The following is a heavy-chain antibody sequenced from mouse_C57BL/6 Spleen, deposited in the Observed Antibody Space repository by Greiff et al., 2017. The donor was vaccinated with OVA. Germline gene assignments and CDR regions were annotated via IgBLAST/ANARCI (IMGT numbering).Heavy chain of an antibody. CDR1: GFTFSDYG. J-gene: IGHJ1*03. D-gene: IGHD1-1*01. V-gene: IGHV5-17*01. Sequence: EVHLVESGGGLVKPGGSLKLSCAASGFTFSDYGMHWVRQAPEKGLEWVAYISSGSSTIYYADTVKGRFTISRDNAKNTLFLQITSLRSEDTAMYYCARKRYGSSYDFDVWGTGTTVTVAS. CDR2: ISSGSSTI. CDR3: ARKRYGSSYDFDV.